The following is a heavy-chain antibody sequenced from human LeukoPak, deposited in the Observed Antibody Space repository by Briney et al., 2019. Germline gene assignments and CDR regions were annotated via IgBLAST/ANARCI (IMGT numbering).Heavy chain of an antibody. CDR3: ARHPWGPYYYYYYMDV. Sequence: SETLSLTCTVSGGSISSSCYYWGWIRQPRGKGLEWIGTIFYSGNTYYNPSLKSRVTISVDTTKNQFSLKLNSVTAADTAVYYCARHPWGPYYYYYYMDVWGKGTTVVVSS. CDR2: IFYSGNT. D-gene: IGHD3-16*01. J-gene: IGHJ6*03. CDR1: GGSISSSCYY. V-gene: IGHV4-39*01.